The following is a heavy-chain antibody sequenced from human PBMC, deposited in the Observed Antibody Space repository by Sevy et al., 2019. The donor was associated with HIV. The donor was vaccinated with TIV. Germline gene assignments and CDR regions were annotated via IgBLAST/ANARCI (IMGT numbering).Heavy chain of an antibody. Sequence: SETLSLTCTVSGGSISSGDYYWSWIRQPPGKGLEWVGYIYYSGSTYYNPSLKSRVTISVDTSKNQFSLKLSSVTAADTAVYYCARGVAVSDAFDIWGQGTMVTVSS. V-gene: IGHV4-30-4*01. J-gene: IGHJ3*02. CDR2: IYYSGST. CDR3: ARGVAVSDAFDI. CDR1: GGSISSGDYY. D-gene: IGHD2-15*01.